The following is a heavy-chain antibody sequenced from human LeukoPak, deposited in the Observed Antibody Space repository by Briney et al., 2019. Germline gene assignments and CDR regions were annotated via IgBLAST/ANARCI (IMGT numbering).Heavy chain of an antibody. V-gene: IGHV4-59*08. CDR2: IYSSGDT. CDR1: GRPINSYY. D-gene: IGHD1-26*01. J-gene: IGHJ5*02. CDR3: ARHVIYSGGYSYWFEP. Sequence: PSETLSLTCTVSGRPINSYYWSCIRQSPEKALECITYIYSSGDTNYNPSLRSRASISLHTSKNLCSLRLSSVTAADTAVYYCARHVIYSGGYSYWFEPWGLGTLVTVSS.